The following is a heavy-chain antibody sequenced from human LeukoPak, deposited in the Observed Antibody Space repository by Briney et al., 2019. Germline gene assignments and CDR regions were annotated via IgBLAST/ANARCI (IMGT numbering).Heavy chain of an antibody. CDR3: AKERRDGYSYFDY. V-gene: IGHV3-30*04. D-gene: IGHD5-24*01. J-gene: IGHJ4*02. CDR1: GFTFSSYA. CDR2: ISYDGSNK. Sequence: GGSLRLSCAASGFTFSSYAMHWVRQAPGKGLEWVAVISYDGSNKHYADSVKGRFTISRDNSKNTLYLQMNSLRAEDTALYYCAKERRDGYSYFDYWGQGTLVTVSS.